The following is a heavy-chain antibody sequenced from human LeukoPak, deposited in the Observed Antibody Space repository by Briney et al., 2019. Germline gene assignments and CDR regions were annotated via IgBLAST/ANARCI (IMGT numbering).Heavy chain of an antibody. J-gene: IGHJ4*02. Sequence: GGSLRLSCAASGFTFSSYAMSWVRQAPGKGLEWVSAISGSGGSTYYADSVKGRFTISRDNSKNTLYLQMNSLRAEDTAVYYCAGDALRFLEWLYDYWGQGTLVTVSS. CDR2: ISGSGGST. CDR3: AGDALRFLEWLYDY. D-gene: IGHD3-3*01. V-gene: IGHV3-23*01. CDR1: GFTFSSYA.